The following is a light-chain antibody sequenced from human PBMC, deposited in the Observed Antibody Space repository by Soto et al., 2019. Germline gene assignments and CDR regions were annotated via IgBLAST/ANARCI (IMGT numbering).Light chain of an antibody. CDR2: GAS. Sequence: EIVMTQSPATLSVSPGERATFSCRASKSVNSKLAWYQQKPGQAPRLLIYGASTRATGIPARFSGSGSGTEFTLTISSLQSEDFAVYYCQQSDNWPPITFGQGTRLEIK. J-gene: IGKJ5*01. CDR3: QQSDNWPPIT. CDR1: KSVNSK. V-gene: IGKV3-15*01.